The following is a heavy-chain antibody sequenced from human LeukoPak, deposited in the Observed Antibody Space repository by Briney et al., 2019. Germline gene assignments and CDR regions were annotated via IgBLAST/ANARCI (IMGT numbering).Heavy chain of an antibody. J-gene: IGHJ4*02. Sequence: PSETLSLTCTVSGGSISSSSYYWGWIRQPPGKGLEWIGSIYYSGSTYYNPSLKSRVTISVDTSKNQFSLKLSSVTAADTAVYYCARRAAGKDYWGQGTLVTVSS. CDR2: IYYSGST. CDR3: ARRAAGKDY. D-gene: IGHD6-13*01. V-gene: IGHV4-39*01. CDR1: GGSISSSSYY.